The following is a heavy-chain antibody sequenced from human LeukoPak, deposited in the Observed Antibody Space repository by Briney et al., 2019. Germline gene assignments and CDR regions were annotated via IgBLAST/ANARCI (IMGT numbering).Heavy chain of an antibody. V-gene: IGHV3-33*08. Sequence: QSGGSLRLSCAASGFTFSSYGMHWVRQAPGKGLEWVAVIWYDGSNKYYADSVKGRFTISRDNSKNTLYLQMNSLRAEDTAVYYCARDFKVSGSYLGDPPDTFDYWGQGTLVTVSS. CDR2: IWYDGSNK. CDR1: GFTFSSYG. D-gene: IGHD1-26*01. J-gene: IGHJ4*02. CDR3: ARDFKVSGSYLGDPPDTFDY.